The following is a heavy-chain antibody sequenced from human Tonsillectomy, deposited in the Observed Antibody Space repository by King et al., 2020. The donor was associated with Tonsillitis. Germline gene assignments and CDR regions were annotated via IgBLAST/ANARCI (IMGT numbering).Heavy chain of an antibody. CDR1: GGSISSYY. CDR3: AREGSTGDYFDY. D-gene: IGHD1-1*01. J-gene: IGHJ4*02. CDR2: IYSSGST. V-gene: IGHV4-4*07. Sequence: QLQLQESGPGLVKPSETLSLTCTVSGGSISSYYWSWIRQPAGKGLEWIGRIYSSGSTNYNPPLKSRVIMSVDTSKNQFSLKLSSVTAADTAVYFCAREGSTGDYFDYWGQGTLVTVSS.